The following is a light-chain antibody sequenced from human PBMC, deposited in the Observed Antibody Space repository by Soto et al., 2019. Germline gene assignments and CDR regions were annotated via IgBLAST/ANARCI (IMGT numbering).Light chain of an antibody. Sequence: EIVMTQSPGTLSLSPGERATLSCRASQSVSNNYLAWYQQKPGQAPRLLIYGASTRATGIPDRFGGSGSGTDFTLTISRLEPEDFAVYYCQQYSFLPRTFGQGTKVDI. J-gene: IGKJ1*01. CDR1: QSVSNNY. CDR2: GAS. CDR3: QQYSFLPRT. V-gene: IGKV3-20*01.